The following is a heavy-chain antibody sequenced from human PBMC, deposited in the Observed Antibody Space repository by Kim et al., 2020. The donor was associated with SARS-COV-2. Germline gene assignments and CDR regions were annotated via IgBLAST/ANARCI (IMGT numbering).Heavy chain of an antibody. CDR2: ISAYNGNT. CDR3: ARGALMSGWLPIDGMDV. Sequence: ASVKVSCKASGYTFTSYGISWVRQAPGQGLEWMGWISAYNGNTNYAQKLQGRVTMTTDTSTSTAYMELRSLRSDDTAVYYCARGALMSGWLPIDGMDVWGQGTTVTVSS. CDR1: GYTFTSYG. D-gene: IGHD6-19*01. V-gene: IGHV1-18*01. J-gene: IGHJ6*02.